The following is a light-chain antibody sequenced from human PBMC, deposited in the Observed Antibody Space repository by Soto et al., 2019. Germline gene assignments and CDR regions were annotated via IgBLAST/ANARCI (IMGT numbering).Light chain of an antibody. CDR3: QQRSNWLIT. V-gene: IGKV3-11*01. Sequence: EIFFAQSPATLSLSPVERATLSCRASQSVSSYLAWYQQKPGQAPRLLIYDASNRATGIPARFSGSGSGTDFTLTISSLEPEDFAVYYCQQRSNWLITFGQGTRLETK. J-gene: IGKJ5*01. CDR1: QSVSSY. CDR2: DAS.